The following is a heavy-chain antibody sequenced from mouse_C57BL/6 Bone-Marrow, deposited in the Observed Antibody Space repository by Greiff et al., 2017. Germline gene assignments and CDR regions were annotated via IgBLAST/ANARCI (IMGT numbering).Heavy chain of an antibody. CDR3: SGYYGSSPDYFDY. D-gene: IGHD1-1*01. V-gene: IGHV2-6*01. J-gene: IGHJ2*01. Sequence: VHLVESGPGLVAPSQSLSITCTVSGFSLTSYGVDWVRQSPGKGLEWLGVIWGVGSTNYNSALKSRLSISKDTSKSQVFLKMNILQTDDTSMYYCSGYYGSSPDYFDYWGQGTTLTVSS. CDR2: IWGVGST. CDR1: GFSLTSYG.